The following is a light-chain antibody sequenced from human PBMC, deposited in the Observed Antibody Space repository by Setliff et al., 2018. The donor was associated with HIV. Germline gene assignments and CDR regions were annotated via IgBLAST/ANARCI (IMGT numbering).Light chain of an antibody. CDR1: SSDIGSSNF. CDR3: SSYSINNLYV. J-gene: IGLJ1*01. CDR2: NVD. V-gene: IGLV2-14*03. Sequence: QSALAQPASVSGSPGQSITISCTGTSSDIGSSNFVSWYQQHPGKAPKVMIYNVDKWPSGVSNRFSGSKSGNTASLTISGLQTEDEADYYCSSYSINNLYVFATGTKVTVL.